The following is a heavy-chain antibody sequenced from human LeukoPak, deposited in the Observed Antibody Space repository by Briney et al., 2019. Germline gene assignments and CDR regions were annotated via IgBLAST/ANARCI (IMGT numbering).Heavy chain of an antibody. CDR1: GYTFTSYG. V-gene: IGHV1-18*01. D-gene: IGHD1-26*01. Sequence: ASVKVSCKASGYTFTSYGISWVRQAPGQGLEWMGWISAYNGNTNYAQKLQGRVTKTTDTSTSTAYMELRSLRSDDTAVYYCARALGSLYYYYMDVWGKGTTVTVSS. CDR3: ARALGSLYYYYMDV. CDR2: ISAYNGNT. J-gene: IGHJ6*03.